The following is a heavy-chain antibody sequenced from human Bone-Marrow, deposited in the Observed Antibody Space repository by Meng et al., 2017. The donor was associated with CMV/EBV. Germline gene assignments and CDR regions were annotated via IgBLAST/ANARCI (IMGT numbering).Heavy chain of an antibody. CDR1: GITFSSHA. CDR2: ISGSGGST. J-gene: IGHJ6*02. V-gene: IGHV3-23*01. CDR3: ARGYDDFWSGYPYYYYGMDV. Sequence: GESLKISCAVSGITFSSHAMSWVRQAPGKGLEWVSAISGSGGSTYYADSVKGRFTISRDNSKNTLYLQMNSLRAEDTAVYYCARGYDDFWSGYPYYYYGMDVWGQGTTVTVSS. D-gene: IGHD3-3*01.